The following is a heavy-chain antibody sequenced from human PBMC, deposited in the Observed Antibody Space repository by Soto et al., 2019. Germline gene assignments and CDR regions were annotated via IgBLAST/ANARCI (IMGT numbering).Heavy chain of an antibody. CDR3: ARGIVIVPAAYDAFDI. D-gene: IGHD2-2*01. J-gene: IGHJ3*02. CDR1: VYSFTSYW. V-gene: IGHV5-51*01. CDR2: IYPGDSDT. Sequence: GESLKISCKGSVYSFTSYWIGWVRQMPGKGLEWMGIIYPGDSDTRYSPSFQGQVSISADKSISTAYLQWSSLKASDTAMYYCARGIVIVPAAYDAFDIWGQGTMVTVSS.